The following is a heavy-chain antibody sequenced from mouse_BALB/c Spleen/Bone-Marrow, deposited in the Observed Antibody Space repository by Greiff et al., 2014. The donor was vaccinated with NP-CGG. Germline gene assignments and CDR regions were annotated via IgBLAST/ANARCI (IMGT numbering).Heavy chain of an antibody. D-gene: IGHD2-3*01. J-gene: IGHJ2*01. V-gene: IGHV5-9-3*01. CDR2: ISSGGSYT. CDR1: GFTFSNYA. Sequence: EVQRVESGGGLVKPGGSLKLSCAASGFTFSNYAMSWVRQTPEKRVEWVAIISSGGSYTYYPDSVKGRFTISRDNAKTILYLQMSSLRSEDTAMYYCTRQDGFDYWGQGTTLTVSS. CDR3: TRQDGFDY.